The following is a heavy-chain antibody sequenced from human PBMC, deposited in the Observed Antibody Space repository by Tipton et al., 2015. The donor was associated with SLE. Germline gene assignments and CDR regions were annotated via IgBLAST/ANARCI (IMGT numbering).Heavy chain of an antibody. CDR1: GGSISSYY. Sequence: TLSLTCTVSGGSISSYYWSWIRQPPGKRLEWIGYIYYSGSTNYNPSLKSRVTISVDTSKNQFSLKLSSVTAADTAVYYCARVPAFYYYYMDVWGKGTTVTVSS. D-gene: IGHD2-2*01. J-gene: IGHJ6*03. CDR3: ARVPAFYYYYMDV. CDR2: IYYSGST. V-gene: IGHV4-59*01.